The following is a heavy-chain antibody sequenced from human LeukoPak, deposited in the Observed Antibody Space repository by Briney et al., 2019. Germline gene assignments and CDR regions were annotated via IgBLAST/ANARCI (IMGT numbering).Heavy chain of an antibody. D-gene: IGHD3-22*01. V-gene: IGHV1-69*04. J-gene: IGHJ3*02. Sequence: SVKVSCKASGDSFSNYVITWVRQAPGQGLEWMGRIIPVLDVSNFAQKFQGRVTITADKSTNTAHMELSRLESGDTAVYYCTREGVYAPDGSGYHRDAFDIWGQGTVVIVSS. CDR1: GDSFSNYV. CDR3: TREGVYAPDGSGYHRDAFDI. CDR2: IIPVLDVS.